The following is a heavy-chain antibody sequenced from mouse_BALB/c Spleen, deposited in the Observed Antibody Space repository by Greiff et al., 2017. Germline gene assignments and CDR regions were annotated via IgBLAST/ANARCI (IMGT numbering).Heavy chain of an antibody. Sequence: QDQLQQPGAELVRPGASVKLSCKASGYTFTSYWINWVKQRPGQGLEWIGNIYPSDSYTNYNQKFKDKATLTVDKSSSTAYMQLSSPTSEDSAVYYCTRSRDYYGSSPYYWGQGTTLTVSS. CDR1: GYTFTSYW. CDR3: TRSRDYYGSSPYY. J-gene: IGHJ2*01. V-gene: IGHV1-69*02. D-gene: IGHD1-1*01. CDR2: IYPSDSYT.